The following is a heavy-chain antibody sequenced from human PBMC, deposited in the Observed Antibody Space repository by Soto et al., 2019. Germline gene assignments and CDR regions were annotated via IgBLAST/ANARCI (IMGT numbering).Heavy chain of an antibody. D-gene: IGHD3-3*01. CDR1: GYTFTGYY. J-gene: IGHJ3*02. CDR3: ARTLTYDCWSGSSGALDI. V-gene: IGHV1-2*02. Sequence: ASVKVSCKAAGYTFTGYYMHWVRQAPGQGLEWMGWINPNSGGTNYAQKFQGRVTMTRDTSISTAYMELSRLRSDDTAVYYCARTLTYDCWSGSSGALDIWGQGTMVTVSS. CDR2: INPNSGGT.